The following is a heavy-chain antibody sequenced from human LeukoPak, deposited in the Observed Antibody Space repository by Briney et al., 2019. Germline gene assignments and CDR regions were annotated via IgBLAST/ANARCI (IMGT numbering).Heavy chain of an antibody. Sequence: KSSQTLSLTCTVSGGSISSGDYYWSWIRQPPGKGLEWIGYIYYSGSTYYNPSLKSRVTISVDTSKNQFSLKLSSVTAADTAVYYCARHYWTYAFFDYWGQGTLVTVSS. D-gene: IGHD3-3*02. J-gene: IGHJ4*02. CDR1: GGSISSGDYY. CDR2: IYYSGST. CDR3: ARHYWTYAFFDY. V-gene: IGHV4-30-4*08.